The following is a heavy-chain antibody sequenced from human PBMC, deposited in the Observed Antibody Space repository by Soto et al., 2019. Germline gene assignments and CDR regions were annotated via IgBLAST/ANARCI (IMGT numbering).Heavy chain of an antibody. CDR3: VKDRMAYNSVWDPFDI. CDR2: IGSVGGDT. CDR1: GFTFYSYA. D-gene: IGHD1-20*01. J-gene: IGHJ3*02. Sequence: GGSLRLSCAASGFTFYSYAMSWVRQAPGKGLEWVSTIGSVGGDTYYADSVKGRFTISRDDSKNTLLLQMNSLRAEDTAVYYCVKDRMAYNSVWDPFDIWGQGTMVTISS. V-gene: IGHV3-23*01.